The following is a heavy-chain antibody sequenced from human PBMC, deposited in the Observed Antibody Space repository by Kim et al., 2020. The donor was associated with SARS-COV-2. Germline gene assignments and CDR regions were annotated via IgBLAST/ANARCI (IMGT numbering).Heavy chain of an antibody. CDR1: GGSFSSYY. CDR3: SRRLFNTSGWGGHYCDV. V-gene: IGHV4-34*01. Sequence: SETLSLTCAVYGGSFSSYYWSWIRQPPGKGLEWIGEINHSGRTNYNPSLKSRVTISVDTSKNQFSLKLTSVTAADAALYSCSRRLFNTSGWGGHYCDVWG. CDR2: INHSGRT. D-gene: IGHD3-10*01. J-gene: IGHJ3*01.